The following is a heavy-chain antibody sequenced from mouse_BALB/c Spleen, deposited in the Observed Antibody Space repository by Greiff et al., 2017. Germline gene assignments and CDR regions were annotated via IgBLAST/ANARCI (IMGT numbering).Heavy chain of an antibody. CDR3: ARSNYYGSSLRY. J-gene: IGHJ3*01. D-gene: IGHD1-1*01. Sequence: EVKLLESGPSLVKPSQTLSLTCSVTGDSITSGYWNWIRKFPGNKLEYMGYISYSGSTYYNPSLKSRISITRDTSKNQYYLQLNSVTTEDTATYYCARSNYYGSSLRYWGQGTLVTVSA. CDR2: ISYSGST. V-gene: IGHV3-8*02. CDR1: GDSITSGY.